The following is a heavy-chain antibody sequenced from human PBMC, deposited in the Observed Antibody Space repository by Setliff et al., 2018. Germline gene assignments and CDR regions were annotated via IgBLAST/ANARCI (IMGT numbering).Heavy chain of an antibody. V-gene: IGHV3-53*01. Sequence: GGSLRLSCTTSGFTVSAYDMSWVRQAPGKGLEWVSLLDNDGSKYYADSVKGRFTISRDNSKNTLFLQMSSLTTEDTAMYYCRLWFGELLRDYWGQGTLVTVSS. D-gene: IGHD3-10*01. J-gene: IGHJ4*02. CDR3: RLWFGELLRDY. CDR2: LDNDGSK. CDR1: GFTVSAYD.